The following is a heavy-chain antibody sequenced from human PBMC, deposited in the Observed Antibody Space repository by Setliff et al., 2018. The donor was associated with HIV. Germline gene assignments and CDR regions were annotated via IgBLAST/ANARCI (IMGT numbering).Heavy chain of an antibody. CDR1: GGSFSTYY. J-gene: IGHJ5*02. CDR3: ARGEGIVGAWKTWLDP. Sequence: SETLSLTCTVSGGSFSTYYWSWIRQPAGEGLEYIGRVHSTGTTIYNPSLKSRVTMSLDTSKNQFSLKLSSVTAADTAMYYCARGEGIVGAWKTWLDPWGQGTLVTVSS. V-gene: IGHV4-4*07. CDR2: VHSTGTT. D-gene: IGHD1-26*01.